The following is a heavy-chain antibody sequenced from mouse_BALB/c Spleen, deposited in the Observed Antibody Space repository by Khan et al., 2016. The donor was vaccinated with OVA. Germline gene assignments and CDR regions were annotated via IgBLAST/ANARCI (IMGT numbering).Heavy chain of an antibody. CDR2: ISTYYGDA. CDR1: GYTFTEYA. D-gene: IGHD1-1*01. Sequence: QVQLQQSGTELVRPGVSVKISCKGSGYTFTEYAMNWVKERHEKSLEWIGVISTYYGDARYNQKFKGKATLTVDKSSSTAYMELARLTSEDSAIYYCAGDGSSSLFAYWGQGTLVTVSA. J-gene: IGHJ3*01. CDR3: AGDGSSSLFAY. V-gene: IGHV1S137*01.